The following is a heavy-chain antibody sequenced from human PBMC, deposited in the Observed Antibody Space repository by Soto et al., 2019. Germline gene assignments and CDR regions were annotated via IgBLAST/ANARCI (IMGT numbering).Heavy chain of an antibody. CDR3: GRGQTAIDV. Sequence: PSETLSLTCSVSGGAITRGDHFWSWVRQSPGKGLEWLGYIYFSGSTYYNPALKGRVMMTIDTSNHQFSLNSSSVTAADTAVFYCGRGQTAIDVWGQGTTVTVSS. CDR2: IYFSGST. J-gene: IGHJ6*02. V-gene: IGHV4-30-4*01. CDR1: GGAITRGDHF. D-gene: IGHD5-18*01.